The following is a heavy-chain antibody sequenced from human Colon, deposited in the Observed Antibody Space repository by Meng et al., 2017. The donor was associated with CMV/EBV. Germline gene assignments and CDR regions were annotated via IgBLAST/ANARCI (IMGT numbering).Heavy chain of an antibody. J-gene: IGHJ4*02. CDR1: GCNFRYAW. V-gene: IGHV3-15*01. CDR3: TKGGPLGSYFDY. D-gene: IGHD1-26*01. Sequence: ASGCNFRYAWMTWVRQAPGKGLEWVGRITSESAGGAIDYAAPVAGRFSISRDDSRDTLYLQMNSLKSDDTAVYYCTKGGPLGSYFDYWGQGALVTVSS. CDR2: ITSESAGGAI.